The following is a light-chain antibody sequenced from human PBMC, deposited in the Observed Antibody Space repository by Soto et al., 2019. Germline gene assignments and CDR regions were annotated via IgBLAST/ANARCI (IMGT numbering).Light chain of an antibody. CDR3: TSYSSSSTFYV. V-gene: IGLV2-14*01. CDR2: QVT. J-gene: IGLJ1*01. CDR1: SSDIGGYYY. Sequence: QSALTQPASVSGSPGQSITISCTGTSSDIGGYYYVSWYQHHPGKAPKLMIYQVTNQPSGVSDRFSGSKSGNTASLTISGLQAEDEADYYCTSYSSSSTFYVFGTGTKVTVL.